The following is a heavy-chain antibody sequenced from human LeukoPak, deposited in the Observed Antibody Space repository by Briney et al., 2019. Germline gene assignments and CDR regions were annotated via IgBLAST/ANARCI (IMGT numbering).Heavy chain of an antibody. J-gene: IGHJ4*02. CDR3: ARLDDILTGPYFDY. Sequence: GESLKISCKGSGYSFTSYWIGWVLQLSGKGLEWMGIIYPGDSDTRYSPSFQGQVTISADKSISTAYLQWSSLKASDTAMYYCARLDDILTGPYFDYWGQGTLVTVSS. CDR2: IYPGDSDT. D-gene: IGHD3-9*01. CDR1: GYSFTSYW. V-gene: IGHV5-51*01.